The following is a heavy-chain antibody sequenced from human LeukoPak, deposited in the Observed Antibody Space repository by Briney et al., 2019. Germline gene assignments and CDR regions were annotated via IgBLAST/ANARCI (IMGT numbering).Heavy chain of an antibody. CDR1: GFTVSTNY. CDR3: ARALPAASHTSFDY. CDR2: IYSGGTT. V-gene: IGHV3-66*01. Sequence: GGSLRLSCAASGFTVSTNYMSWVRQAPGKGLEWVSIIYSGGTTYYADSVKGRFTISRDISKNTVYLQMNSLRAEDTAVFYCARALPAASHTSFDYWGQGTLVTVSS. J-gene: IGHJ4*02. D-gene: IGHD2-2*01.